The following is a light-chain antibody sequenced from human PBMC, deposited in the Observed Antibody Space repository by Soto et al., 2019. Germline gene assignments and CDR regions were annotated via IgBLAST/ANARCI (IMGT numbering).Light chain of an antibody. CDR3: QQLTRYQST. CDR1: EDITNY. V-gene: IGKV1-9*01. J-gene: IGKJ4*01. CDR2: DAS. Sequence: IQLTQSPSSLSASVGDRVTVTCRASEDITNYLAWYQQKVGKAPKLLIYDASTLHSGVPSRFSGSGSGTDFTLTISGLQPEDFETYYCQQLTRYQSTFGGGTKVDI.